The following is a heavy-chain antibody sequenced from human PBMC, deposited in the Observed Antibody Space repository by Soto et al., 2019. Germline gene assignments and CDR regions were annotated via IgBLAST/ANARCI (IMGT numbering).Heavy chain of an antibody. D-gene: IGHD5-12*01. CDR2: IYYSGST. CDR3: ARDRDGYNYFDY. J-gene: IGHJ4*02. V-gene: IGHV4-59*01. Sequence: PSETLSLTCTVSGGSISSYYWSWTRQPPGKGLEWIGYIYYSGSTNYNPSLKSRVSLSVDTSKNQFSLKVYSVTAADTAVYYCARDRDGYNYFDYWGQGTLVTVSS. CDR1: GGSISSYY.